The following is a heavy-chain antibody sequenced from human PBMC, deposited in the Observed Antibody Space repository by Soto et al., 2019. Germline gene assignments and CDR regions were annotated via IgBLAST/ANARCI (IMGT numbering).Heavy chain of an antibody. D-gene: IGHD2-8*01. CDR1: GFTCSSYA. V-gene: IGHV3-23*01. CDR2: ISGSGGST. Sequence: GGSLRLSCAASGFTCSSYAIGWGRQAPGKGLEWVSAISGSGGSTNYADTVKGRFTISRDNSQNTLYLKMNSLRAEDTAVYYCAKEVSDGDYSYGMDVWGQGTTVTVSS. J-gene: IGHJ6*02. CDR3: AKEVSDGDYSYGMDV.